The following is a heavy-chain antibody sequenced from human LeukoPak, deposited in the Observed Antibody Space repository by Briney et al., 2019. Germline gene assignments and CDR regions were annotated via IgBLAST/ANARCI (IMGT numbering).Heavy chain of an antibody. D-gene: IGHD2-2*01. J-gene: IGHJ4*02. CDR2: INHSGST. Sequence: SETLSLTCAVYGGSFSGYYWSWIRQPPGKGLEWIGEINHSGSTNYNPSLKSRVTISVDTSKNQFSLKLSSVTAADTAVYYCARAFSSTSPEANWGQGTLVTVSS. V-gene: IGHV4-34*01. CDR3: ARAFSSTSPEAN. CDR1: GGSFSGYY.